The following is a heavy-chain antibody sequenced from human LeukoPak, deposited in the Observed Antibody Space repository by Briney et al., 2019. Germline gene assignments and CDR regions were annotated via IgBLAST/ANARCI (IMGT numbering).Heavy chain of an antibody. CDR3: AKLYSRSSSSSWFDP. Sequence: GGSLRLSCAASGFTFSSYAMSWVRQAPGKGLEWVSASSGSGGSTYYADSVKGRFTISRDNSKNTLYLQMNSLRAEDTAVYYCAKLYSRSSSSSWFDPWGQGTLLTVSS. CDR1: GFTFSSYA. D-gene: IGHD6-6*01. CDR2: SSGSGGST. J-gene: IGHJ5*02. V-gene: IGHV3-23*01.